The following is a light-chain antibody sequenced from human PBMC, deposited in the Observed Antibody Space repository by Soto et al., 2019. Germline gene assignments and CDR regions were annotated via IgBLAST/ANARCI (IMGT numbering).Light chain of an antibody. CDR2: GAS. CDR3: QQYKDWPTT. V-gene: IGKV3-20*01. J-gene: IGKJ1*01. CDR1: QSFSSSY. Sequence: DTVLTQSPGTLSLSPGERATLSCRASQSFSSSYLAWYQQKPGQAPRLFIYGASSRATGIPDRFSGSGAGTDFTLTITSLQSEDFGVYFCQQYKDWPTTFGQGTKVDIK.